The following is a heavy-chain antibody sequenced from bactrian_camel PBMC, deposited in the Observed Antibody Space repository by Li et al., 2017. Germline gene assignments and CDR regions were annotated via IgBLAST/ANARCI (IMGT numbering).Heavy chain of an antibody. Sequence: QVQLVESGGGSVRTGGSLRLSCAASGATAGRHCMAWFRQVPGEQCELVSMIRSDGATTHADSVKGRFTISRDKAKKTVYLQMNSLKTEDTAVYYCATGFYDGIQYWGQGTQVTVS. D-gene: IGHD1*01. J-gene: IGHJ4*01. CDR2: IRSDGAT. CDR3: ATGFYDGIQY. CDR1: GATAGRHC. V-gene: IGHV3S53*01.